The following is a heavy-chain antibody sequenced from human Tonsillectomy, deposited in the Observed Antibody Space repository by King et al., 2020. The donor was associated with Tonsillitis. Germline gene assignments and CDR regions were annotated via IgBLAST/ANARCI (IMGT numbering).Heavy chain of an antibody. CDR3: ARTNFAFDI. CDR1: GGSISSGGYS. V-gene: IGHV4-30-2*01. CDR2: IYHSGST. D-gene: IGHD2-8*01. Sequence: LQLQESGSGLVKPSQNLSLTCAVSGGSISSGGYSWSWIRQPPGKGLEWIGYIYHSGSTYYNPSLKSRVTISVDRSKNQFSLKLSSVTAADTAVYYCARTNFAFDIWGQGTMVTVSS. J-gene: IGHJ3*02.